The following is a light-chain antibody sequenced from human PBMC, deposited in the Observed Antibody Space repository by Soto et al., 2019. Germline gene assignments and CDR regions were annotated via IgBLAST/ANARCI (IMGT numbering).Light chain of an antibody. J-gene: IGKJ3*01. V-gene: IGKV4-1*01. Sequence: DIVMTQSPDSLAVSLGERATINCRSSQSVLYSPSNKSHLAWYQQKPGRPPKVLIYWASTRESGVPDRFSGSGSGTDFTLTISSLQTEDVAVYYCHQYCSTPFTFGPGTKVDIK. CDR1: QSVLYSPSNKSH. CDR2: WAS. CDR3: HQYCSTPFT.